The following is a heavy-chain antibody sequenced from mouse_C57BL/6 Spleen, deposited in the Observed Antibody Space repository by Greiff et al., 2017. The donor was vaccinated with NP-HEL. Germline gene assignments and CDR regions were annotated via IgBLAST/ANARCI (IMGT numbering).Heavy chain of an antibody. Sequence: EVKLMESGEGLVKPGGSLKLSCAASGFTFSSYAMSWVRQTPEKRLEWVAYISSGGDYIYYADTVKGRFTISRDNARNTLYLQMSSLKSEDTAMYYCTRGGNYAYAMDYWGQGTSVTVSS. CDR3: TRGGNYAYAMDY. CDR2: ISSGGDYI. CDR1: GFTFSSYA. J-gene: IGHJ4*01. V-gene: IGHV5-9-1*02. D-gene: IGHD2-1*01.